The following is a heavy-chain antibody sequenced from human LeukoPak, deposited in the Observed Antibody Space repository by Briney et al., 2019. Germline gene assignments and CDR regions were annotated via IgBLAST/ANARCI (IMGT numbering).Heavy chain of an antibody. D-gene: IGHD1-26*01. Sequence: PSETLSLTCAVYGGSFSGFYCLWIRQPPGKGLEWIGEINHSGSTNYNPSLKSRVTISVDTSKNQLSLKLTSMTAADTAVYYCAIELGATVVNYGMDVWGQGTTVTVSS. V-gene: IGHV4-34*01. CDR1: GGSFSGFY. CDR3: AIELGATVVNYGMDV. J-gene: IGHJ6*02. CDR2: INHSGST.